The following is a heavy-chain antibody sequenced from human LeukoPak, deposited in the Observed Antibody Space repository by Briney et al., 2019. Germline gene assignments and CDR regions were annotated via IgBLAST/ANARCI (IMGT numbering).Heavy chain of an antibody. CDR3: AKDVPRDITVLSPHHDSIIHKYFQN. CDR2: IGESGGST. Sequence: GGSLRLSCVASGFTFNNYAMSWVRQAPGKGLEWVSTIGESGGSTYYADSVKGRFTISRDESKHTLFLQMNDLRDEDTALYYCAKDVPRDITVLSPHHDSIIHKYFQNWGQGTLVTVSS. CDR1: GFTFNNYA. J-gene: IGHJ1*01. D-gene: IGHD3-16*01. V-gene: IGHV3-23*01.